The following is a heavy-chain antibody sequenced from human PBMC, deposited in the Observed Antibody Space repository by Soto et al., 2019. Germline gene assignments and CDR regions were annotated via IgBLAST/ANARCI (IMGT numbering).Heavy chain of an antibody. CDR1: GGSISSSNW. V-gene: IGHV4-4*02. CDR3: ARATFGEFDY. CDR2: IYHSGST. Sequence: SETLSLTCAVSGGSISSSNWWSWVRQPPGKGLEWIGEIYHSGSTNYNPSLKSRVTISVDTSKNQFSLKLSSVTAADTAVYYCARATFGEFDYWGQGTLVTVSS. J-gene: IGHJ4*02. D-gene: IGHD3-10*01.